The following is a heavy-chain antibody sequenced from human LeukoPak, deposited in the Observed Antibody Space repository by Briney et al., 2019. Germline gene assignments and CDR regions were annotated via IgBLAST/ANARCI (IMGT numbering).Heavy chain of an antibody. CDR2: IRYDGSNK. CDR1: GFTFSSYG. CDR3: AKEEGPLYCSSTSCFIDY. V-gene: IGHV3-30*02. D-gene: IGHD2-2*01. Sequence: GGSLRLSCAASGFTFSSYGMHWVRQAPGKGLEWVAFIRYDGSNKYYADSVKGRFTISRDNSKNTLYLQMNSLRAEDTAVYYCAKEEGPLYCSSTSCFIDYWGQGTLVTVSS. J-gene: IGHJ4*02.